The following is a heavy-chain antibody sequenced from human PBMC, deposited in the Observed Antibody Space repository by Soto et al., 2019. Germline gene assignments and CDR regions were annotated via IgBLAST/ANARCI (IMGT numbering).Heavy chain of an antibody. V-gene: IGHV3-64D*08. Sequence: PGGSLRLSCSASGFTFSSYAMHWVRQAPGKGLEYVSAISSNGGSTYYADSVKGRFTISRDNSKNTLYLQMSSLGAEDTAVYYCVKDPQEEDTAEYYFDYWGQGTLVTVSS. D-gene: IGHD5-18*01. CDR3: VKDPQEEDTAEYYFDY. CDR2: ISSNGGST. J-gene: IGHJ4*02. CDR1: GFTFSSYA.